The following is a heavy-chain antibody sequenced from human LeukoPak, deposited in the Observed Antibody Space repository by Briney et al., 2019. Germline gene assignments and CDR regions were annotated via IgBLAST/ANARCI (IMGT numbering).Heavy chain of an antibody. D-gene: IGHD3-16*01. CDR3: ARRRAEGGSNGHYDWFDP. J-gene: IGHJ5*02. CDR2: IYFSGTT. CDR1: GDSINAYY. Sequence: SETLSLTCTVSGDSINAYYWGWIRQPPGKGLEWIGYIYFSGTTKYNPSLESRVTISVDTSKNQFSLKLSSVTAADTAVYYCARRRAEGGSNGHYDWFDPWGQRILVTGSS. V-gene: IGHV4-59*08.